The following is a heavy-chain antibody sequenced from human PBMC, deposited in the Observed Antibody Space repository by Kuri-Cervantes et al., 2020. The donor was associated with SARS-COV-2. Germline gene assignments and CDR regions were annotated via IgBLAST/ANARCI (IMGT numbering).Heavy chain of an antibody. D-gene: IGHD1-26*01. CDR2: IKQDGSEK. Sequence: LSLSCAASGFTFGSYWMSWVRQAPGKGLEWVANIKQDGSEKYYVDSVKGRFTISRDNAKNSLYLQMNSLRAEDTAVYYCAREGVDIVGAPHDAFDIWGQGTMVTVSS. V-gene: IGHV3-7*01. CDR3: AREGVDIVGAPHDAFDI. CDR1: GFTFGSYW. J-gene: IGHJ3*02.